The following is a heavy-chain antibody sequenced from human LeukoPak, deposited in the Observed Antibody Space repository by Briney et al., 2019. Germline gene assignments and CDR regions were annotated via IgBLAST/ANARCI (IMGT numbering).Heavy chain of an antibody. CDR1: GYTFTGNF. D-gene: IGHD2-2*02. CDR2: INPNNGDT. Sequence: APVKVSCKASGYTFTGNFVHWVRQAPGQGLEWMGWINPNNGDTNYAQKFQGRVTMTRDTSISTAYMELSSLRSDDTAVYYCARTRGTHIPMACLDYGGQGTLVTVSP. V-gene: IGHV1-2*02. CDR3: ARTRGTHIPMACLDY. J-gene: IGHJ4*02.